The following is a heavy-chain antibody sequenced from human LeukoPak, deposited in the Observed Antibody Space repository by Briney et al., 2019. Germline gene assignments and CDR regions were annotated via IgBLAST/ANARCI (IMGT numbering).Heavy chain of an antibody. V-gene: IGHV4-4*02. Sequence: PSGTPSLTCAVSGGSISSSNWWSWVRQPPGKGLEWIGEIYHSGSTNYNPSLKSRVTISVDKSKNQFSLKLSSVTAADTAVYYCASLHDYDSSGFYGYWGQGTLVTVSS. D-gene: IGHD3-22*01. CDR3: ASLHDYDSSGFYGY. CDR2: IYHSGST. CDR1: GGSISSSNW. J-gene: IGHJ4*02.